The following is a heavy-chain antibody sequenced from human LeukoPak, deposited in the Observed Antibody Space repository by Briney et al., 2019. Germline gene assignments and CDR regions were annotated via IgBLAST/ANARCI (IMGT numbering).Heavy chain of an antibody. CDR3: TRARNYYDASGFLFDY. V-gene: IGHV3-49*04. D-gene: IGHD3-22*01. Sequence: GGSLRLSCTASGFTFGDYAMSWVRQAPGKGLEWVGFIRSKTYGGTTEYAASVKGRFSISRDDSKNIAYLQMNGLKTEDTAVYYCTRARNYYDASGFLFDYWGQGTLVTVPS. CDR1: GFTFGDYA. CDR2: IRSKTYGGTT. J-gene: IGHJ4*02.